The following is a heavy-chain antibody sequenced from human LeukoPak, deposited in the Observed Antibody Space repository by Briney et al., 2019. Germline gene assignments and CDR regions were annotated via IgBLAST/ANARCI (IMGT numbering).Heavy chain of an antibody. Sequence: GGSLRLSCAASGFTFSNHGMSWVRQASGKGLEWVSAVSDSGSDTYYADSVKGRFTVSRDNSKNTLYLQMNSLRAEDTAVYSSAKRVPYSSSSVYFDNWGQGTLVTVSS. D-gene: IGHD6-6*01. CDR1: GFTFSNHG. CDR3: AKRVPYSSSSVYFDN. CDR2: VSDSGSDT. J-gene: IGHJ4*02. V-gene: IGHV3-23*01.